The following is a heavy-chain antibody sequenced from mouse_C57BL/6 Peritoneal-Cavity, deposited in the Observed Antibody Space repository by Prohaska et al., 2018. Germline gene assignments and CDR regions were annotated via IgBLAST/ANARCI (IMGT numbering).Heavy chain of an antibody. Sequence: RPGSSVKLSCKASGYTFTSYWMDWVKQRPGQGLEWIGNIYPSDSETHYNQKFKDKATYTVDKSSSTAYMQLSSLTSEDSAVYYCARDYDCDYWGQGTTLTVSS. CDR2: IYPSDSET. V-gene: IGHV1-61*01. CDR1: GYTFTSYW. CDR3: ARDYDCDY. J-gene: IGHJ2*01. D-gene: IGHD1-1*01.